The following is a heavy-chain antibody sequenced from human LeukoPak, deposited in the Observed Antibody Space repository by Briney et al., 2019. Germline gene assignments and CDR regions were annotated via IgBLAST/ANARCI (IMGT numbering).Heavy chain of an antibody. CDR2: IWYDGSNK. CDR3: AKDSEQWLVRGPFDY. J-gene: IGHJ4*02. D-gene: IGHD6-19*01. Sequence: GGSLRLSCAASGFTFSSYGMHWVRQAPGKGLEWVAVIWYDGSNKYYADSVKGRFTISRDNSKNTLYLQMNSLRAEDTAVYYCAKDSEQWLVRGPFDYWGQGTLVTVSS. CDR1: GFTFSSYG. V-gene: IGHV3-33*06.